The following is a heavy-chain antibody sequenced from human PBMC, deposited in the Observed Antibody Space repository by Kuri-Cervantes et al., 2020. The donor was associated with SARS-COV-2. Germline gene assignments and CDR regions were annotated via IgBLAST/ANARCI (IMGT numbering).Heavy chain of an antibody. Sequence: SETLSLTCTVSGGSISSSSYYWGWIRQPPGKGLEWIGSIYYSGSTYYNPSLKSRVTISVDTSKNQFSLKLSSVTAADTAVYYCARAHYDFWSGYYDLPFDYWGQGTLVTVSS. CDR1: GGSISSSSYY. CDR2: IYYSGST. V-gene: IGHV4-39*01. J-gene: IGHJ4*02. CDR3: ARAHYDFWSGYYDLPFDY. D-gene: IGHD3-3*01.